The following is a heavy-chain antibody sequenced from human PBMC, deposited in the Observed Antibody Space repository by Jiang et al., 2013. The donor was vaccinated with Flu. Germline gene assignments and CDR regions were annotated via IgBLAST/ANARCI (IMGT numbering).Heavy chain of an antibody. CDR2: ISGSGGST. CDR3: AKDSLSLWFGELLIDYYYYYMDV. J-gene: IGHJ6*03. CDR1: GFTFSSHA. D-gene: IGHD3-10*01. Sequence: VQLLESGGGLVQPGGSLRLSCAASGFTFSSHAMSWVRQAPGKGLEWVSAISGSGGSTYYADSVKGRFTISRDNSKNTLYLQMNSLRAEDTAVYYCAKDSLSLWFGELLIDYYYYYMDVWGKGTTVTVSS. V-gene: IGHV3-23*01.